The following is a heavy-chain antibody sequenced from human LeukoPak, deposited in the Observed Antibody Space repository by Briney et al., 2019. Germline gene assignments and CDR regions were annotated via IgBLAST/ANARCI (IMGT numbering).Heavy chain of an antibody. V-gene: IGHV3-48*04. CDR3: ARGEQIDIVVVPAGYDY. CDR2: ISSSSRTI. CDR1: GFTFSSYN. D-gene: IGHD2-2*01. Sequence: GGSLRLSCAASGFTFSSYNMNWVRQAPGKGLEWVSYISSSSRTIYYADSVKGRFTISRDNAKNSLYLQMNSLRAEDTAVYYCARGEQIDIVVVPAGYDYWGQGTLVTVSS. J-gene: IGHJ4*02.